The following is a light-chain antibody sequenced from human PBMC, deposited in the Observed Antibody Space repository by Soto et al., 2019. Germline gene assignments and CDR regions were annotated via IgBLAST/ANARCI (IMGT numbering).Light chain of an antibody. J-gene: IGKJ4*01. Sequence: ETVLTQSPATLSLSPGESATLSCRASQSVSSQLAWYQQKPGQAPRLLIYDASNRATDIPARFSGSGSGTDFTLTISSLEPEDFAVYYCQLRRNWPLTFGGGSKVEIK. CDR2: DAS. V-gene: IGKV3-11*01. CDR3: QLRRNWPLT. CDR1: QSVSSQ.